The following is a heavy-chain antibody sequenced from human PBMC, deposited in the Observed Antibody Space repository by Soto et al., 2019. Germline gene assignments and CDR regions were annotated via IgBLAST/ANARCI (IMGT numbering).Heavy chain of an antibody. V-gene: IGHV1-69*13. CDR2: IIPIFGTA. J-gene: IGHJ4*02. CDR3: ARSIAARPSQAFGPFDY. D-gene: IGHD6-6*01. Sequence: ASVKVSCKASGGTFSSYAISWVRQAPGQGLEWMGGIIPIFGTANYAQKFQGRVTITADESTSTAYMELSSLRSEDTAVYYCARSIAARPSQAFGPFDYWGQGTLVTVSS. CDR1: GGTFSSYA.